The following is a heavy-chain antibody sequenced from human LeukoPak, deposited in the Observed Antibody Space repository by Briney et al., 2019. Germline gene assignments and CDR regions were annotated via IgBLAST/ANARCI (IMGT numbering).Heavy chain of an antibody. J-gene: IGHJ4*02. CDR1: GFTFSSYA. D-gene: IGHD6-19*01. CDR2: ISGSGGST. V-gene: IGHV3-23*01. Sequence: GGSLRLSCAASGFTFSSYAMSWVREAPGKGPEWVSAISGSGGSTYYADSVKGRFTISRDNSKNTLYLQMNSLRAEDTAVYYCAKGLYSSGWYDLDYWGQGTLVTVSS. CDR3: AKGLYSSGWYDLDY.